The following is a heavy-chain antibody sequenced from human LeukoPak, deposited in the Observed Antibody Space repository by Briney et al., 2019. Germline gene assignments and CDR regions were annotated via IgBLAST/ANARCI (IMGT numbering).Heavy chain of an antibody. J-gene: IGHJ6*03. CDR2: IYPGDSDT. CDR1: GYSFTNYW. Sequence: GESLKISCKGSGYSFTNYWIGWVRQMPGKGLEWMGIIYPGDSDTRYSPSFQGQVTISADKSISTAYLQWSSLKASDTAMYYRARHVTTGGIYYYYDYLDVCGKGTTVTFSS. D-gene: IGHD4-11*01. CDR3: ARHVTTGGIYYYYDYLDV. V-gene: IGHV5-51*01.